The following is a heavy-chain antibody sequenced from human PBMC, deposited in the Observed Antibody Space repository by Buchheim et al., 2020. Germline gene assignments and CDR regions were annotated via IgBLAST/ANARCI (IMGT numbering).Heavy chain of an antibody. Sequence: QVQLVQSGAEVKKPGASVKVSCKASGYTFSSYGISWVRQAPGQGLEWMGWISAYNGNSNYSRKLQGRVTMTTDTSTSTAYMELRSLRSDDTAVYYCARDFLGGSYLPYWYFDLWGRGTL. J-gene: IGHJ2*01. CDR2: ISAYNGNS. CDR3: ARDFLGGSYLPYWYFDL. D-gene: IGHD1-26*01. V-gene: IGHV1-18*01. CDR1: GYTFSSYG.